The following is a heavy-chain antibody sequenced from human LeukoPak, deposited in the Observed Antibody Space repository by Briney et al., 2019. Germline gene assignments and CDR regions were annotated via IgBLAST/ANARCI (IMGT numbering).Heavy chain of an antibody. CDR2: VFYSGSP. D-gene: IGHD6-19*01. J-gene: IGHJ3*02. CDR3: ARDQGNADSSVWYLVGNAFDM. V-gene: IGHV4-39*07. CDR1: GGSISSSIYY. Sequence: PSETLSLTCSVSGGSISSSIYYWGWIRQPPGKGLEWIGSVFYSGSPYYNPSLKSRVTISVDGSKNQFSLKMSSVTAADTAVYYCARDQGNADSSVWYLVGNAFDMWGQGTMVTVSS.